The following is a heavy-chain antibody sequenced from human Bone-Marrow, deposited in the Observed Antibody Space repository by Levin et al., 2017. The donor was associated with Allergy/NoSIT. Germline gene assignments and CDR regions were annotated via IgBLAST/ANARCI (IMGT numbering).Heavy chain of an antibody. CDR3: AKGELRYFDWLFPADAFDI. J-gene: IGHJ3*02. CDR2: ISYDGSNK. D-gene: IGHD3-9*01. Sequence: GESLKISCAASGFTFSSYGMHWVRQAPGKGLEWVAVISYDGSNKYYADSVKGRFTISRDNSKNTLYLQMNSLRAEDTAVYYCAKGELRYFDWLFPADAFDIWGQGTMVTVSS. CDR1: GFTFSSYG. V-gene: IGHV3-30*18.